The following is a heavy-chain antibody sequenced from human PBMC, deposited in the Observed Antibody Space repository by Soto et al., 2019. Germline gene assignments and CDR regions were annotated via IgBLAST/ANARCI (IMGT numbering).Heavy chain of an antibody. J-gene: IGHJ5*02. Sequence: ASVKVSCKASGYTFTNYGISWVRQAPGQGLEWMGWISANNGHTKYAQKVQGRVTMTTDTSTSTAYMELRSLRSDDTAVFYCARSPAATSTSWLDPWGQGTLVTVSS. CDR1: GYTFTNYG. CDR2: ISANNGHT. V-gene: IGHV1-18*04. CDR3: ARSPAATSTSWLDP. D-gene: IGHD1-26*01.